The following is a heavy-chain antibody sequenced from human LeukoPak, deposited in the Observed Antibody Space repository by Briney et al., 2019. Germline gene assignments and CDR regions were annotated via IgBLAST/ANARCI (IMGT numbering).Heavy chain of an antibody. CDR2: ISGSGGST. Sequence: GGSLRLSCAASGFTFSSYAMSWVRQAPGKGLEWVSAISGSGGSTYYADSVKGRFTISRDNSKNTLYLQMNSLRAEDTAVYYCARGRWDGYNLLDAFDIWGQGTVVTVSS. D-gene: IGHD5-24*01. J-gene: IGHJ3*02. V-gene: IGHV3-23*01. CDR1: GFTFSSYA. CDR3: ARGRWDGYNLLDAFDI.